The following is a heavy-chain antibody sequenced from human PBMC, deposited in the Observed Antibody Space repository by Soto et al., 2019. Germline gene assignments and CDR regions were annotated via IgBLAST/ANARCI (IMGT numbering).Heavy chain of an antibody. CDR3: AKDRRFYYFDY. Sequence: QVQLVESGGGVVQPGRSLRLSCAASGFTFSSYGMHWVRQAPGKGLEWVSVISYDGSNKYYADAVKGRFTIARDNSKNTLYLQMNSLRAEDTAVYYCAKDRRFYYFDYWVQGTLVTVSS. CDR1: GFTFSSYG. V-gene: IGHV3-30*18. J-gene: IGHJ4*02. CDR2: ISYDGSNK.